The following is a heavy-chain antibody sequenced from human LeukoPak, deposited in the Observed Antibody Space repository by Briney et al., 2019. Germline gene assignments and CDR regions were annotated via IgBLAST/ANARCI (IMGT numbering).Heavy chain of an antibody. CDR2: IKQDGSEK. Sequence: GGSLRLSCAASGFTFSRFWMSWVRQAPGKGLEWAANIKQDGSEKYYVDSVKGRFTISRDNAKNSLYLQMNSLRAEDTAVFYCARDGTYTDYDPDFDIWGQGTLVTVSS. CDR1: GFTFSRFW. V-gene: IGHV3-7*04. CDR3: ARDGTYTDYDPDFDI. J-gene: IGHJ4*02. D-gene: IGHD5-12*01.